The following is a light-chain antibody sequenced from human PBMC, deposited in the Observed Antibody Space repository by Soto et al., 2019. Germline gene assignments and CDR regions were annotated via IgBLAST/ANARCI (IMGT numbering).Light chain of an antibody. V-gene: IGKV1-5*03. J-gene: IGKJ4*01. CDR1: QSIDSW. CDR2: KTS. CDR3: QQYKSFSHT. Sequence: DIQMTQSPSTLSASVGDRVTITCRASQSIDSWLAWYQQKPGKAPKLLIYKTSNLESGVPSRFSGSGSGTEFSLTISSLQPDDFATYYCQQYKSFSHTFGGGTKVDIK.